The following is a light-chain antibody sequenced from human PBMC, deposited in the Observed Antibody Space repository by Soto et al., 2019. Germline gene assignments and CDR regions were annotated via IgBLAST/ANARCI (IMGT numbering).Light chain of an antibody. CDR2: DVS. CDR1: NSDVGGYNY. CDR3: SSYAGSNLVI. Sequence: QSVLTQPRSVSGSPGQSVTISCSGTNSDVGGYNYVSWYQQNPGKAPKLMIYDVSKRPSGVSDRFSGSKSANSASLIISGLQAEDEADYYCSSYAGSNLVIFGGGTKLTVL. V-gene: IGLV2-11*01. J-gene: IGLJ2*01.